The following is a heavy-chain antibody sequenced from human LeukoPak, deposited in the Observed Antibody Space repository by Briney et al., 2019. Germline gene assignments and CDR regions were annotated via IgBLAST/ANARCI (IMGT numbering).Heavy chain of an antibody. D-gene: IGHD3-10*01. CDR3: ARQGVRGVLKINWFDR. V-gene: IGHV5-51*01. CDR1: GYTFTNYW. Sequence: GESLKISCKGSGYTFTNYWIGWVRQMPGKGLEWMGIIYPGDSDTRYSPSFQGQVTISADKSIGSAYLQWSSLKASDTAMYYCARQGVRGVLKINWFDRWGQGTLVTVSS. J-gene: IGHJ5*02. CDR2: IYPGDSDT.